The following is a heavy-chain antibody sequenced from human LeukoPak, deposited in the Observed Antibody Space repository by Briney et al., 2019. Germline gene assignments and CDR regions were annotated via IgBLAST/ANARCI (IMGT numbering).Heavy chain of an antibody. Sequence: PGRSLRLSCSASGFIFSSYYMHWVRQAPGKGLEYVSAITTNRGSTYYADSVKGRFTISRDNSKNTLYLQMSSLRADDTAVYYCVKDLRGLHQVDRGMYFDYWGQGTLVTVSS. CDR3: VKDLRGLHQVDRGMYFDY. D-gene: IGHD3-10*01. CDR2: ITTNRGST. CDR1: GFIFSSYY. V-gene: IGHV3-64D*09. J-gene: IGHJ4*02.